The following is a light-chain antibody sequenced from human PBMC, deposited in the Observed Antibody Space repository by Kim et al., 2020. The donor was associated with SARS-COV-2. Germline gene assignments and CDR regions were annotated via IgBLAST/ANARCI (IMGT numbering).Light chain of an antibody. CDR2: AVN. CDR3: SSYTATSIFV. Sequence: GQSVPISCTGTSATIGSYNYVSWFKQHPGKAPKLIIFAVNDRPSGISDRFSGSKSGNTASLTISGLQTEDEGNYYCSSYTATSIFVFGTGTKVTVL. CDR1: SATIGSYNY. V-gene: IGLV2-14*03. J-gene: IGLJ1*01.